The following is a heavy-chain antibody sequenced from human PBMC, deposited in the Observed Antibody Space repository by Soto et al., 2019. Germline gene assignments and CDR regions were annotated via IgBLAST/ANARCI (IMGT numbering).Heavy chain of an antibody. Sequence: VQLVESGGGLVKAGGSLRLSCAASGFTFSSYGMHWVRQAPGKGLEWVAVISYDGSNKYYADSVKGRFTIPRDNSTNTLYLQMNSLRAEDTAVYYCAKDGEAAAGMEGYEDYWGQGTLVTVSS. J-gene: IGHJ4*02. V-gene: IGHV3-30*18. CDR1: GFTFSSYG. D-gene: IGHD6-13*01. CDR3: AKDGEAAAGMEGYEDY. CDR2: ISYDGSNK.